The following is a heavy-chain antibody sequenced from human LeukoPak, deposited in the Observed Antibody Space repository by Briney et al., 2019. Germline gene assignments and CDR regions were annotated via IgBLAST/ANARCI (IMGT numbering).Heavy chain of an antibody. D-gene: IGHD2-15*01. CDR3: AKSRSGGGSCYNY. J-gene: IGHJ4*02. V-gene: IGHV3-23*01. CDR1: GFIFSNYA. Sequence: GGSLRLSCAASGFIFSNYAISWVRQAPGKGLEWVSTISGSDDSTYYADSVRGRFTISRDNSKNTLYLQMNSLRAEDTAVYYCAKSRSGGGSCYNYWGQGTLVTVSS. CDR2: ISGSDDST.